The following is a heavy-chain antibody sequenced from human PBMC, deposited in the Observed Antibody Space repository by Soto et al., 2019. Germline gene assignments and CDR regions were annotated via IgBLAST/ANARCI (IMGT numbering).Heavy chain of an antibody. CDR2: IYHSGST. CDR1: GCSIISSNW. J-gene: IGHJ6*02. Sequence: SETLSLTCAVSGCSIISSNWWSWVRQPPGKGLEWIGEIYHSGSTNYNPSLKSRVTISVDKSKNQFSLKLSSVTAADTAVYYCASAPGGSLYYDFWSGYGMDVWGQGTTVTV. V-gene: IGHV4-4*02. CDR3: ASAPGGSLYYDFWSGYGMDV. D-gene: IGHD3-3*01.